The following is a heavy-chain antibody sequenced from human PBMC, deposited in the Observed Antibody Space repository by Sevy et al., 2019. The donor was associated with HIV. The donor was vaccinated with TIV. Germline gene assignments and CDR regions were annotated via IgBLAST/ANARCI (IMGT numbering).Heavy chain of an antibody. Sequence: ASVKVSCKTSGYNFITYGISWVRQASGQGLEWMGWISAYTGHTTYAQRLQDRVTMTTDTSTSTSWMELRSLRSDDTAVYYCARAVLQGAVIVITAYGMDVWGQGTTVTVSS. CDR2: ISAYTGHT. CDR3: ARAVLQGAVIVITAYGMDV. J-gene: IGHJ6*02. D-gene: IGHD3-16*01. CDR1: GYNFITYG. V-gene: IGHV1-18*01.